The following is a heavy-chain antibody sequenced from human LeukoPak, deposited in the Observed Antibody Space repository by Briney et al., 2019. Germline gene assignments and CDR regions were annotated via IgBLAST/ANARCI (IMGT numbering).Heavy chain of an antibody. J-gene: IGHJ6*02. CDR2: INHSGST. CDR1: GGSFSGYY. D-gene: IGHD5-12*01. CDR3: ASSEATTTPPPYGMDV. V-gene: IGHV4-34*01. Sequence: PSETLSLTCAVYGGSFSGYYWSWIRQPPGKGLEWIGEINHSGSTNYNPSLKSRVTISVDTSKNQFSLKLSSVTAADTAVYYCASSEATTTPPPYGMDVWGQGTTVTVSS.